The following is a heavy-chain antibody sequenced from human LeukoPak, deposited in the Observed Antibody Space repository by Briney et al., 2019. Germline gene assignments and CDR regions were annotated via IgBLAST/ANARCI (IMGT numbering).Heavy chain of an antibody. D-gene: IGHD5/OR15-5a*01. J-gene: IGHJ3*02. CDR3: ARGVSGTGPDI. V-gene: IGHV3-74*01. CDR2: INTDGSST. Sequence: GGSLRLSCAASGFIFSSHWMHLVRQAPEKGLVWVSRINTDGSSTDYADSVKGRFTISRDNAKNTVYLQMNSLRAEDTAVYYCARGVSGTGPDIWGLGTMVTVS. CDR1: GFIFSSHW.